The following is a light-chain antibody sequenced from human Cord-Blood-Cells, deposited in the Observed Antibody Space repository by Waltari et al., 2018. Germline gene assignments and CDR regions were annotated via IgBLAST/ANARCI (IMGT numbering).Light chain of an antibody. J-gene: IGLJ3*02. CDR3: CSYAGSSTDWV. CDR1: SSDVGSYNL. CDR2: EGS. V-gene: IGLV2-23*01. Sequence: QSALTQPASVSGSPGQSITISCTGTSSDVGSYNLVSWYQQQPGKAPKLMIYEGSKRPSGVSNRFSGSKSGNTASLTNSGLQAEDEADYYCCSYAGSSTDWVFGGGTKLTVL.